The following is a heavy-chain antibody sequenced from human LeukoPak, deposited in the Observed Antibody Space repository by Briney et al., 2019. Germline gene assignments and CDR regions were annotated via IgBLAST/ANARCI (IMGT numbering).Heavy chain of an antibody. CDR2: ITSGGSTI. CDR1: GFTFSSYN. Sequence: GGSLRLSCAASGFTFSSYNMNWVRQAPGKGLEWVSYITSGGSTIYYADSVKGRFTISRDNAKNSLYLHMNSLRDEDTAVYYCAREGRDEGHYFDYWGQGTLVTVSS. V-gene: IGHV3-48*02. CDR3: AREGRDEGHYFDY. J-gene: IGHJ4*02.